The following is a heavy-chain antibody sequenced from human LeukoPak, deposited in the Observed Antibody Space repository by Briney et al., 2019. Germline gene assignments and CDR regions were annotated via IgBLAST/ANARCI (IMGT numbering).Heavy chain of an antibody. J-gene: IGHJ4*02. D-gene: IGHD3-22*01. CDR2: INSDGTNT. CDR1: GFTFSSYW. CDR3: AREPNYESSSDY. Sequence: PGGSLRLSCAASGFTFSSYWMHWVRQAPGKGLVCVSRINSDGTNTNYADSVKGRFTISRDNAKNTLYLQMNSLRAEDTAVYYCAREPNYESSSDYWGQGTLVTVSS. V-gene: IGHV3-74*01.